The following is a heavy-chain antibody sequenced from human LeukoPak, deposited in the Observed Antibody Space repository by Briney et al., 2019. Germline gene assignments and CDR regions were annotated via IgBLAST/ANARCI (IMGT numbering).Heavy chain of an antibody. V-gene: IGHV1-69*04. D-gene: IGHD5-12*01. Sequence: SVKVSCKASGGTFSSYAVSWVRQAPGQGLEWMGRIIPILGIANYAQKFQGRVTITADKSTSTAYMELSSLRSEDTAVYYCAREYRPYQNSNWFDPWGQGTLVTVSS. CDR2: IIPILGIA. J-gene: IGHJ5*02. CDR3: AREYRPYQNSNWFDP. CDR1: GGTFSSYA.